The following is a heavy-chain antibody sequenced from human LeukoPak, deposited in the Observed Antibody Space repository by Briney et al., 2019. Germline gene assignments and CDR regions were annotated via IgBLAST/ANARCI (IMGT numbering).Heavy chain of an antibody. Sequence: GGSLRLSCAASGFIFSSYNMNWVRQAPGKGLEWVANIKQDGSEKYYVDSVKGRFTISRDNAKNSLYLQMNSLRAEDTAVYYCARDRCGGDCYLVDYWGQGTLVTISS. CDR2: IKQDGSEK. CDR1: GFIFSSYN. CDR3: ARDRCGGDCYLVDY. V-gene: IGHV3-7*01. J-gene: IGHJ4*02. D-gene: IGHD2-21*02.